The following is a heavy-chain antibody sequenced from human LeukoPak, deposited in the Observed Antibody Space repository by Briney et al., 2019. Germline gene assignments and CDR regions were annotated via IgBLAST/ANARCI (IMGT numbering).Heavy chain of an antibody. CDR2: IYYSGRT. CDR1: GGSFSGYY. D-gene: IGHD6-13*01. V-gene: IGHV4-59*01. J-gene: IGHJ5*02. Sequence: PSETLSLTGAVYGGSFSGYYWSWIRQPPGKGLEWIGHIYYSGRTNYNPSLKSRVTISVDTSKNQFSLKLSSVTAADTAVYYCAKYSSSWSVSGNGNWFDPWGQGTLVTVSS. CDR3: AKYSSSWSVSGNGNWFDP.